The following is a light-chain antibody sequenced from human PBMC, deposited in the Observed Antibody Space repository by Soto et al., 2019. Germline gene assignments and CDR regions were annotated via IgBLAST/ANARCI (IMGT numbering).Light chain of an antibody. CDR1: QSISSSY. Sequence: EIVLTQSPGTLSLSPGERATLSCRASQSISSSYLAWSQQKPGRAPRLLIYAASTRATGIPDRFSGSGSGTDFTLTISRLEPEDFAVYYCQQYGSSLPWTFGQGTQVEIK. J-gene: IGKJ1*01. CDR3: QQYGSSLPWT. CDR2: AAS. V-gene: IGKV3-20*01.